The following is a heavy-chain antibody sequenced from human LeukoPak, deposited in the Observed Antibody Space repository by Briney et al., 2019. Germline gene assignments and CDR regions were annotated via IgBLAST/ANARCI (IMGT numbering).Heavy chain of an antibody. Sequence: SETLSLTCSVSDDSITMYYWTWIRQPPGKGLEWIGYVDHTGSTNYNPSLKSRVTMSVDMSKNQFSLKLSSMIAADTAVYYCARVSSSWYQDWYFDLWGRGTLVTVPS. J-gene: IGHJ2*01. CDR1: DDSITMYY. D-gene: IGHD6-13*01. CDR3: ARVSSSWYQDWYFDL. CDR2: VDHTGST. V-gene: IGHV4-59*12.